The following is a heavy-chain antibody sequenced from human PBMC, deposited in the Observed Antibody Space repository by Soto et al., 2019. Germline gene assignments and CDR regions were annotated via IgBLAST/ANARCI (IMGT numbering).Heavy chain of an antibody. V-gene: IGHV1-18*01. CDR1: GYTFTSYG. J-gene: IGHJ6*02. Sequence: ASVKVSCKASGYTFTSYGISWVRQAPGQGLEWMGWIGAYNGNTNYAQKLQGRVTMTTDTSTSTAYMELRSLRSDDTAVYYCARALGISYYYYGMDVWGQGTTVTVSS. CDR3: ARALGISYYYYGMDV. CDR2: IGAYNGNT. D-gene: IGHD1-20*01.